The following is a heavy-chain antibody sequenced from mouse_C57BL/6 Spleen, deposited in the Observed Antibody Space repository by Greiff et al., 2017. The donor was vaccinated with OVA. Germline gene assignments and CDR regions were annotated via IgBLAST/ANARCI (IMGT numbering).Heavy chain of an antibody. CDR3: ARWDSPFAY. J-gene: IGHJ3*01. CDR2: IYPRSGNT. CDR1: GYTFTSYG. V-gene: IGHV1-81*01. Sequence: QVQLKESGAELARPGASVKLSCKASGYTFTSYGISWVKQRTGQGLEWIGEIYPRSGNTYYNEKFKGKATLTADKSSSTAYMELRSLTSEDSAVYFCARWDSPFAYWGQGTPVTVSA. D-gene: IGHD4-1*01.